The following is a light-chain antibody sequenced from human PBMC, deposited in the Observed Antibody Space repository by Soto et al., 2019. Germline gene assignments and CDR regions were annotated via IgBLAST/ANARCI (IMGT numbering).Light chain of an antibody. Sequence: QSVLTQPPSVSVAPGQRVTISCTGGSSNIGAGYDVHWFQQLPGTAPKLLIYANNNRPSGVPDRFSGSKSGTSASLAITGLQAEDEADYYCQSYDSSLSGFYVFGTGTKSPS. CDR3: QSYDSSLSGFYV. CDR2: ANN. J-gene: IGLJ1*01. V-gene: IGLV1-40*01. CDR1: SSNIGAGYD.